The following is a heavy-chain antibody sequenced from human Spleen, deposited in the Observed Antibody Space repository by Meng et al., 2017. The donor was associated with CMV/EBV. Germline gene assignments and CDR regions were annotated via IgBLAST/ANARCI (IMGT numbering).Heavy chain of an antibody. CDR3: ARESAYGFDV. CDR1: GFNVSNTY. J-gene: IGHJ3*01. CDR2: IFIGGGT. D-gene: IGHD3-16*01. V-gene: IGHV3-53*01. Sequence: GESLKISCVASGFNVSNTYMSWVRQAPGMGLECVSLIFIGGGTDYADSVKGRFTISRDNSRNTLHLQMISLRPEDTAVYYCARESAYGFDVWGQGTMVTVSS.